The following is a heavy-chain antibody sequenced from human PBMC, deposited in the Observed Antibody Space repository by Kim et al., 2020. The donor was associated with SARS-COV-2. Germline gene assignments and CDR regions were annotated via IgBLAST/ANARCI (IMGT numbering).Heavy chain of an antibody. V-gene: IGHV7-4-1*02. CDR1: GYTFTSYA. D-gene: IGHD3-22*01. CDR3: ARVAPYYYDSSGYKFDY. J-gene: IGHJ4*02. Sequence: ASVKVSCKASGYTFTSYAMNWVRQAPGQGLEWMGRINTNTGNPTYAQGFTGRFVFSLDTSVSTAYLQISSLKAEDTAVYYCARVAPYYYDSSGYKFDYWGQGTLVTVSS. CDR2: INTNTGNP.